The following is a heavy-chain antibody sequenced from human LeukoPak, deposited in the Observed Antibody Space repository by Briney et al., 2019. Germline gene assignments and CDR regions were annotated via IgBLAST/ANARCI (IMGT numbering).Heavy chain of an antibody. Sequence: GESLKISCQGSGHNFTTYWIGWVRQKPGEGLEWMGLIYPTDSETKYNPSFQGQVTFSADKSTRTAYLQWDTLKASDTATYYCTSRRAPYYFYIDVWGKGTTVTVSS. D-gene: IGHD3-10*01. CDR2: IYPTDSET. CDR1: GHNFTTYW. J-gene: IGHJ6*04. CDR3: TSRRAPYYFYIDV. V-gene: IGHV5-51*01.